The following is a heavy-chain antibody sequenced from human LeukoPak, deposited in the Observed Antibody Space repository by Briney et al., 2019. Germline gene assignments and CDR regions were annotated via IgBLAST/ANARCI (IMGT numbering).Heavy chain of an antibody. V-gene: IGHV3-48*01. CDR3: ARGIRQWLGYYFDY. D-gene: IGHD6-19*01. J-gene: IGHJ4*02. CDR2: ISSSSSTI. Sequence: GGSLRLSCAASGFTFSSYSMNWVRQAPGKGLEWVSYISSSSSTIYYADSVKGRFTISRDNAKNSLYLQMNSLRAEDTAVYYCARGIRQWLGYYFDYWGQGTLVTVSS. CDR1: GFTFSSYS.